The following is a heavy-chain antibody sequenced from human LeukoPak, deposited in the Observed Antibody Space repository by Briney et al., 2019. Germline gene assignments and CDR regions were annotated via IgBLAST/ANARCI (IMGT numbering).Heavy chain of an antibody. D-gene: IGHD4-17*01. V-gene: IGHV1-8*01. CDR2: MNPNSGNT. CDR1: GYTFTSYD. Sequence: GASVKVSCKASGYTFTSYDINWVRQATGQGLEWMGWMNPNSGNTGYAQKFQGRVIMTRNTSIGTAYMELSSLRSEDTAVYYCARGDLFTVPYDYWGQGTLVTVSS. CDR3: ARGDLFTVPYDY. J-gene: IGHJ4*02.